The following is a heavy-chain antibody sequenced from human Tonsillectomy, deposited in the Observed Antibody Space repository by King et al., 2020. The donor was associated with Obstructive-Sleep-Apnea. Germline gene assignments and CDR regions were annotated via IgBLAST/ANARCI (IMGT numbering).Heavy chain of an antibody. Sequence: QLQESGPGLVKPSETLSLTCTVSGGSISSYYWSWIRQPPGKGLQWIGSINYSGSTSYNPSLKSRVTISVDTSKNQFSLKMRSVSAADTAVYYCARDSGIFYYFDYWGQGTLVTVSS. V-gene: IGHV4-59*01. J-gene: IGHJ4*02. CDR3: ARDSGIFYYFDY. CDR1: GGSISSYY. D-gene: IGHD3-10*01. CDR2: INYSGST.